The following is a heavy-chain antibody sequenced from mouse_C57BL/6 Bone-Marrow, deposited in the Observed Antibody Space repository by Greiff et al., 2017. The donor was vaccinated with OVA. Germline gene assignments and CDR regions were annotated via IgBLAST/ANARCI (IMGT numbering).Heavy chain of an antibody. CDR1: GYTFTSYW. J-gene: IGHJ1*03. Sequence: VQLQQPGAELVKPGASVKLSCKASGYTFTSYWMHWVKQRPGQGLEWIGMIHPNSGSTNYNEKFKSKATLTVDKSSSTAYMQLSSLTSEDSAVYYCARVCYGSSYWYFDVWGTGTTVTVSS. CDR2: IHPNSGST. D-gene: IGHD1-1*01. CDR3: ARVCYGSSYWYFDV. V-gene: IGHV1-64*01.